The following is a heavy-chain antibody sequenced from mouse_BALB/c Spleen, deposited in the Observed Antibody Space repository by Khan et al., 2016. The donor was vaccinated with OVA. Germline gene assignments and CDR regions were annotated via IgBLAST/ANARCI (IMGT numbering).Heavy chain of an antibody. V-gene: IGHV9-4*02. D-gene: IGHD1-1*01. CDR3: ARYGDFFDD. Sequence: QIQLVQSGPELKKPGETVRISCKASGYTFTTAGMQWVQKMPGKGLKWIGWINTHYGVPKYADDFKGRFAFSLDTSANTAYLQISNLRNEDTATYFCARYGDFFDDWGQGTTLTVSS. J-gene: IGHJ2*01. CDR1: GYTFTTAG. CDR2: INTHYGVP.